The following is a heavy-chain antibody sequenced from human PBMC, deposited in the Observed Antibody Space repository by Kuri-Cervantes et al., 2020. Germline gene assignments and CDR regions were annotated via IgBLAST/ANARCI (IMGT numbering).Heavy chain of an antibody. Sequence: GSLRLSCAVYGGSFSGYYWTWIRQPPGKGLEWIGEVSHSGITNYTPSLKSRVSISIDTSKNQFSLKLSSVTAADTAVYYCARDTRDGHNYYDSSGTTHYFDYWGQGTLVTVSS. CDR3: ARDTRDGHNYYDSSGTTHYFDY. V-gene: IGHV4-34*01. J-gene: IGHJ4*02. CDR1: GGSFSGYY. D-gene: IGHD3-22*01. CDR2: VSHSGIT.